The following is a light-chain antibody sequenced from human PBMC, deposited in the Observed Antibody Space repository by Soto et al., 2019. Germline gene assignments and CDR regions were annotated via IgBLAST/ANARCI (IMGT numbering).Light chain of an antibody. Sequence: EIVLTQSPATLSLSPGERATLSCRASQSVDRDLGWFQQKPGQAPRLLIFDASNRAPGVPSRFSGSGSGTDFTIRIRSLEPYYFAVYYCQQRYNGINFSGGPKVDIK. CDR3: QQRYNGIN. J-gene: IGKJ4*01. CDR1: QSVDRD. CDR2: DAS. V-gene: IGKV3-11*01.